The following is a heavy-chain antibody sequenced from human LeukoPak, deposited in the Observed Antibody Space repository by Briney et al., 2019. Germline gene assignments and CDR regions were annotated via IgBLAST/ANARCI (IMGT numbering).Heavy chain of an antibody. CDR1: GGSISSYY. J-gene: IGHJ5*02. Sequence: SETLSLTCTVSGGSISSYYWSWIRQPPGKGLEWIGYIYYSGSTNYNPSLKSRVTISVDTSKNQFSLKLSSVTAADTAVYYCARAGGYYGSGSYQHTFDPWGQGTLVTVSS. V-gene: IGHV4-59*12. CDR3: ARAGGYYGSGSYQHTFDP. CDR2: IYYSGST. D-gene: IGHD3-10*01.